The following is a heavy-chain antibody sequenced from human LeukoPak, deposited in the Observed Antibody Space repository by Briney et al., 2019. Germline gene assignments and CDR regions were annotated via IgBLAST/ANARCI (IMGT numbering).Heavy chain of an antibody. J-gene: IGHJ4*02. CDR1: GFTFSSYD. D-gene: IGHD2/OR15-2a*01. V-gene: IGHV3-48*03. CDR3: ARAGLLFYFDY. CDR2: MSSSGSTT. Sequence: GALRLSCAASGFTFSSYDMHWVRQPPGKGLEWVAYMSSSGSTTYYAASVKGRFTISRDNARDSLFLQMNSLRVEDTAIYYCARAGLLFYFDYWGQGALVTVSS.